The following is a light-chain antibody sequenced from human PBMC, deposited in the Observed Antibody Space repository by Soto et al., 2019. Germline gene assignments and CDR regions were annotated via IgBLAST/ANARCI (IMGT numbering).Light chain of an antibody. V-gene: IGKV2-28*01. CDR1: QSLVHATGYNY. Sequence: DIVMTQSPLSLSVTPGEPASISCRSSQSLVHATGYNYLDWYLQKPGQSPQLLIQLGSMRASGVPDRLSGSGSGTDFTLTISRVEAEDVGIYYCMQVLQTPVTFGPGTRVDI. CDR2: LGS. CDR3: MQVLQTPVT. J-gene: IGKJ3*01.